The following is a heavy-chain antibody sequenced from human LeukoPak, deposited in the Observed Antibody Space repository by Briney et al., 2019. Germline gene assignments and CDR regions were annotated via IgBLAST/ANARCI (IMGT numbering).Heavy chain of an antibody. Sequence: GGSLRLSCAASGFTFSSYAMHWVRQAPGKGLEWVAVISYDGSNKYYADSVKGRFTISRDNSKNTLYLQMNSLRAEDTAVYYCARDPWQWLVRVDYWGQGTLVTVSS. CDR2: ISYDGSNK. J-gene: IGHJ4*02. D-gene: IGHD6-19*01. CDR3: ARDPWQWLVRVDY. V-gene: IGHV3-30*04. CDR1: GFTFSSYA.